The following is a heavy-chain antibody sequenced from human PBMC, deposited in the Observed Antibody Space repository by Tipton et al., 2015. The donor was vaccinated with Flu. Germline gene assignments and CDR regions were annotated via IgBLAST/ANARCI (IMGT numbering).Heavy chain of an antibody. J-gene: IGHJ6*02. CDR3: ARHRLLNYYYYYGMDV. D-gene: IGHD2-15*01. Sequence: GLVKPSETLSLTCAVYGGSFSGYYWSWIRQPPGKGLEWIGEINHSGSTNYNPSLKSRVTISVDTSKNQFSLKVSSVTAADTAVYYCARHRLLNYYYYYGMDVWDQGP. CDR1: GGSFSGYY. V-gene: IGHV4-34*01. CDR2: INHSGST.